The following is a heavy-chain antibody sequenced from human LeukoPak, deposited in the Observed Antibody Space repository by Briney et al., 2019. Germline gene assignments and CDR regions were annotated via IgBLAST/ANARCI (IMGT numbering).Heavy chain of an antibody. J-gene: IGHJ3*02. V-gene: IGHV1-24*01. CDR1: VYTLTELS. CDR2: FDPEDGET. D-gene: IGHD3-3*01. Sequence: ASVKASCKVSVYTLTELSMHWVRQAPGKGLEWMGGFDPEDGETIYAQKFQGRVTMTEDTSTDTAYMELSSLRSGDTAVYYCATGGRFEDAFDIWGQGTMVTVSS. CDR3: ATGGRFEDAFDI.